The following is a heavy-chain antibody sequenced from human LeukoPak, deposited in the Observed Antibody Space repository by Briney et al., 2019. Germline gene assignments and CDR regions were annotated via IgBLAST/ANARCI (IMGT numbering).Heavy chain of an antibody. D-gene: IGHD3-10*01. V-gene: IGHV1-8*01. CDR1: GYTFTSFD. Sequence: ASVKVSCKASGYTFTSFDMNWVRQATGQGLEWMGWMNPNSGNTGYAQKFQGRVTMTRNTSISTAYMELSSLRSEDTAVYYCARRITMVRGVKSHAIDYWGQGTLVTVSS. CDR3: ARRITMVRGVKSHAIDY. CDR2: MNPNSGNT. J-gene: IGHJ4*02.